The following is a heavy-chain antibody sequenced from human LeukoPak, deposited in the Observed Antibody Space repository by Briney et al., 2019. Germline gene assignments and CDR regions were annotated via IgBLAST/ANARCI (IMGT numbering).Heavy chain of an antibody. Sequence: ASVKVSCKASGYTFTSYDINWVRQATGQGLEWMGWISAYNGNTNYAQKLQGRVTMTTDTSTSTAYMELRSLRSDDTAVYYCARDLGYSGSYLDAFDIWGQGTMVTVSS. V-gene: IGHV1-18*01. CDR2: ISAYNGNT. J-gene: IGHJ3*02. D-gene: IGHD1-26*01. CDR3: ARDLGYSGSYLDAFDI. CDR1: GYTFTSYD.